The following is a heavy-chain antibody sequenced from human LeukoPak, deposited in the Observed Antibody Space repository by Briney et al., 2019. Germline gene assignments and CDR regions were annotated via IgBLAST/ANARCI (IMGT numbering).Heavy chain of an antibody. J-gene: IGHJ4*02. V-gene: IGHV1-2*02. CDR1: GYTFTGYY. Sequence: ASVKVSCKASGYTFTGYYMHWVRQAPGQGLEWMGWINPNSGGTNYAQKFQGRVTMTRDTSISTAYMELSRLRSDDTAMYYCARSHCSTSTCDTTYFQFWGQGTLVTVSS. CDR2: INPNSGGT. D-gene: IGHD2-2*01. CDR3: ARSHCSTSTCDTTYFQF.